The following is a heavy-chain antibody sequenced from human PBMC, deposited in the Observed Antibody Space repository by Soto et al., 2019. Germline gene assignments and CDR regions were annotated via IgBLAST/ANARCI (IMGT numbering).Heavy chain of an antibody. J-gene: IGHJ6*02. D-gene: IGHD2-2*01. CDR2: INHSGST. Sequence: SETLSLTCAVYGGSVSGYYWSWIRQPPGKGLEWSGEINHSGSTNYNPSLTSRVTISVDTSENQFSLKLSSVTAADTAVCYCGGVGVVVAAAIRANSGAFYCYLYGMDLWGQGGMVTVSS. CDR1: GGSVSGYY. CDR3: GGVGVVVAAAIRANSGAFYCYLYGMDL. V-gene: IGHV4-34*01.